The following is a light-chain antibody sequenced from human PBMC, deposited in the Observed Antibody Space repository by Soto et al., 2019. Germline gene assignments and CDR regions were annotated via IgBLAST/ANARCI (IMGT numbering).Light chain of an antibody. Sequence: DIQLTQSPSFLSASVGDRVTITCRASQGFNSYLAWYQQKPGKAPKLLIYAASTLQSGVPSRFSGSGSGTELTLTISSLQPEDFAPYYCQQVHSYHRTFGGGTKVEIK. V-gene: IGKV1-9*01. CDR1: QGFNSY. CDR2: AAS. J-gene: IGKJ4*01. CDR3: QQVHSYHRT.